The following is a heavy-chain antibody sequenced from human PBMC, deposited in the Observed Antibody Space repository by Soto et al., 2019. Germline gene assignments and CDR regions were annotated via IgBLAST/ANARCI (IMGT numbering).Heavy chain of an antibody. CDR3: ARGPYSGYDWSLYYYYGMDV. CDR1: GGSISSEYFH. J-gene: IGHJ6*02. D-gene: IGHD5-12*01. CDR2: IHHTGSI. Sequence: PSETLSLTCAVSGGSISSEYFHWTWIRQSPGKGLEWIGYIHHTGSIMYNPSFKSRVTMAVDTSKNQFSLKLTSVTAADTAVYYCARGPYSGYDWSLYYYYGMDVWGQGTTVTVSS. V-gene: IGHV4-30-2*06.